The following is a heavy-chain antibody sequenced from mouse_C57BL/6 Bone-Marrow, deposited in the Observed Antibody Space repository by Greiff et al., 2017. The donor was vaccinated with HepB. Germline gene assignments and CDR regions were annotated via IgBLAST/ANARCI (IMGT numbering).Heavy chain of an antibody. Sequence: EVQVVESEGGLVQPGSSMKLSCTASGFTFSDYYMAWVRQVPEKGLEWVANINYDGSSTYYLDSLKSRFIISRDNAKNILYLQMSSLKSEDTATYYCARDRGYGSSFNWYFDVWGTGTTVTVSS. D-gene: IGHD1-1*01. J-gene: IGHJ1*03. CDR2: INYDGSST. CDR1: GFTFSDYY. CDR3: ARDRGYGSSFNWYFDV. V-gene: IGHV5-16*01.